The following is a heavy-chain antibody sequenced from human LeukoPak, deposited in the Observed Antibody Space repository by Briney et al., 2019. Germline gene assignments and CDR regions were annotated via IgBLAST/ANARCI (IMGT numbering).Heavy chain of an antibody. J-gene: IGHJ6*03. V-gene: IGHV4-4*07. Sequence: SETLSLTCTVSGGSISSYYWSWIRQPAGKGLEWIGRIYTSGSTNYNPSLKSRVTMSVDTSKNQFSLKLSSVTAADTAVYYCARTGPARGYYYMDVWGKGTTVTVSS. D-gene: IGHD3-10*01. CDR2: IYTSGST. CDR1: GGSISSYY. CDR3: ARTGPARGYYYMDV.